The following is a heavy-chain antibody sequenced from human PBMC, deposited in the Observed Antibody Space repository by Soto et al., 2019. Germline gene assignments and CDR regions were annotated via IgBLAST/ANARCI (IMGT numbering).Heavy chain of an antibody. CDR3: AKGKTNGWYYFDY. Sequence: EVQLLESGGDLVQPGGSLRLSCAASGFTFSNFAMSWVRQAPGRGLEWVSGISASGRDIHYADSVKDRFTVSRDNSKNTLYLQMNSLRAEDTAIYYCAKGKTNGWYYFDYWGQGALVTVSS. D-gene: IGHD2-8*01. V-gene: IGHV3-23*01. CDR1: GFTFSNFA. J-gene: IGHJ4*02. CDR2: ISASGRDI.